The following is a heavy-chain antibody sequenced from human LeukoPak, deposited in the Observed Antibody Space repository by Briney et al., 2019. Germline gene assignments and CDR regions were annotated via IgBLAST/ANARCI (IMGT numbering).Heavy chain of an antibody. CDR1: GFTLSSYA. CDR2: ISGSGGST. V-gene: IGHV3-23*01. J-gene: IGHJ5*02. Sequence: GGSLRLSCAASGFTLSSYAMSWVRQAPGKGLEWVSAISGSGGSTYYADSVKGRFTISRDNSKNTLYLQMNSLRAEDTAVYYCAKDTYYYEKSAWGQGTLVTVSS. D-gene: IGHD3-22*01. CDR3: AKDTYYYEKSA.